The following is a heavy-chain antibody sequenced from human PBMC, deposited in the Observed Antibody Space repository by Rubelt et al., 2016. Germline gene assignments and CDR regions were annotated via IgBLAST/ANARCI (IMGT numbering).Heavy chain of an antibody. V-gene: IGHV4-59*08. CDR3: ARRDRGWFDP. CDR1: GGSISNYY. D-gene: IGHD1-14*01. Sequence: QVQLQESGPGLVKPSETLSLTCTVSGGSISNYYWSWIRQPPGKGLEWIGYIYYSGSTNYNPSLKSRVTISVGTSKNQFSLKLSSVTAADTAVYYCARRDRGWFDPWGQGTLVTVSS. CDR2: IYYSGST. J-gene: IGHJ5*02.